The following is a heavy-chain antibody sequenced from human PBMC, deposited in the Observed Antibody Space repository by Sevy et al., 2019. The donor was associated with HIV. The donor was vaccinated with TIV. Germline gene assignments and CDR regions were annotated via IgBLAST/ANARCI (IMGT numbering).Heavy chain of an antibody. D-gene: IGHD6-13*01. CDR2: ISSTGSTT. Sequence: GGSLRLCCAASGFTFSDYYMNWIRQVPGKGLEWISYISSTGSTTYYADSVKGRFTISRDNAKNSLYLKMNSLRAEDTAVYYCARRGWSCNWYYFDYWGQGTLATVSS. V-gene: IGHV3-11*01. CDR3: ARRGWSCNWYYFDY. J-gene: IGHJ4*02. CDR1: GFTFSDYY.